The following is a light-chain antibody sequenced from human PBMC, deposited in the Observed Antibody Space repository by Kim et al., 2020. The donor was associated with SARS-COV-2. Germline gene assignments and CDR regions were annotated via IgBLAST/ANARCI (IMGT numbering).Light chain of an antibody. J-gene: IGLJ2*01. CDR3: SSYADNNSLV. Sequence: QSALTQPPSASGSPGQSVTISCSGSSSDVGGYNYVSWYQQHPGKPPRLLIYEVTKRPSGIPDRFSGSKSGNTASLTVAGLRAEDEADYYCSSYADNNSLVFGGGTQLTVL. CDR1: SSDVGGYNY. V-gene: IGLV2-8*01. CDR2: EVT.